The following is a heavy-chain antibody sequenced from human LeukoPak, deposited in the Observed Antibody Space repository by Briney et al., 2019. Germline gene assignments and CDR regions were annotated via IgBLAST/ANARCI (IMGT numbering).Heavy chain of an antibody. D-gene: IGHD3-9*01. CDR2: INPNSGGT. CDR1: GYTFTGYY. CDR3: ARMGTYYDILTGEDAFDI. Sequence: ASVKVSCKASGYTFTGYYMHWVRQAPGQGLEWMGWINPNSGGTNYAQKFQGWVTMTRDTSISTAYMELSRLRSDDTAVYYCARMGTYYDILTGEDAFDIWGQGTMVTVSS. J-gene: IGHJ3*02. V-gene: IGHV1-2*04.